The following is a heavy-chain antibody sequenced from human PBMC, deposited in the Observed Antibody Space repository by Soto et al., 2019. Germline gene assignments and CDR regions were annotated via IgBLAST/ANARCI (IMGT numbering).Heavy chain of an antibody. Sequence: GGSLRLSCAASGFTFSSYAMNWVRQAPGKGLEWVSVIYSGGSTYYADSIKGRFTISRDNSKNTLYLQMNSLRAEDTAVYYCAREEYSCFNYWGQGTLVTVSS. D-gene: IGHD5-18*01. V-gene: IGHV3-53*01. CDR3: AREEYSCFNY. CDR1: GFTFSSYA. J-gene: IGHJ4*02. CDR2: IYSGGST.